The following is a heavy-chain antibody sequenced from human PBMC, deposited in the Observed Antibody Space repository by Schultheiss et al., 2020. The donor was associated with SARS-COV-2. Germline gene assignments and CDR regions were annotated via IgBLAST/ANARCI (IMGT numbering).Heavy chain of an antibody. CDR1: GYTFTSYG. D-gene: IGHD6-19*01. CDR3: AREYSSGWYGGDY. V-gene: IGHV1-18*01. J-gene: IGHJ4*02. Sequence: ASVKVSCKASGYTFTSYGISWVRQAPGQGLEWMGRIIPILGIANYAQKLQGRVTMTTDTSTSTAYMELRSLRSDDTAVYYCAREYSSGWYGGDYWGQGTLVTVSS. CDR2: IIPILGIA.